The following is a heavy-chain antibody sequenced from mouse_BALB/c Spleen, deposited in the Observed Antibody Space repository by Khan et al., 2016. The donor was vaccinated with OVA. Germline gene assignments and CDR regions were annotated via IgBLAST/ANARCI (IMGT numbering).Heavy chain of an antibody. V-gene: IGHV3-2*02. CDR2: ISYSGST. CDR3: ARTARIKY. CDR1: GYSITSGYG. Sequence: EVKLLESGPGLVKPSQSLSLTCTVTGYSITSGYGWNWIRQFPGNKLEWMGYISYSGSTNYNPSLKSRISINRDTSKNQFFLQLNSVTTEDTATYYYARTARIKYWGQGTTLTVSS. D-gene: IGHD1-2*01. J-gene: IGHJ2*01.